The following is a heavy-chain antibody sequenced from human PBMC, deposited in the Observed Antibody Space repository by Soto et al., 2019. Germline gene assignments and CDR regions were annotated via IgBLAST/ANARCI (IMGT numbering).Heavy chain of an antibody. CDR1: GGSFSGYY. D-gene: IGHD2-2*02. CDR2: INHSGST. CDR3: ARGPLYGHYYYYMDV. V-gene: IGHV4-34*01. Sequence: SETLSLTCAVYGGSFSGYYWSWIRQPPGKGLEWIGEINHSGSTNYNPSLKSRVTISVDTSKNQFSLKLSSVTAADTAVYYCARGPLYGHYYYYMDVWGKGTTVTVSS. J-gene: IGHJ6*03.